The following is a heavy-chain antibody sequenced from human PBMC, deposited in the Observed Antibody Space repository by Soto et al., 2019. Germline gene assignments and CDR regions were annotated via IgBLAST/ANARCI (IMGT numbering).Heavy chain of an antibody. V-gene: IGHV3-23*01. J-gene: IGHJ4*02. CDR1: GFTFSTYA. Sequence: PGGSLRLSCAASGFTFSTYAMSWVRQAPGKGLEWVSGISGSATNTYYADSVKGRFTISRDNSKDTLYLQMNSLRAEDTAVYYCAKFQGGHAGHWFLHYWGQGTLVTVSS. CDR2: ISGSATNT. D-gene: IGHD3-9*01. CDR3: AKFQGGHAGHWFLHY.